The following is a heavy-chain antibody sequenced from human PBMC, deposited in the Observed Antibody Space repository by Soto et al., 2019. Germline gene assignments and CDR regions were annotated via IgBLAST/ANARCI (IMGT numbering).Heavy chain of an antibody. D-gene: IGHD2-15*01. CDR2: IIPIFGTA. CDR1: GGTFSSYA. Sequence: QVQLVQSGAEVKKPGSSVKVSCKASGGTFSSYAISWVRQAPGQGLEWMGGIIPIFGTAHNAQKFQGRFTITAAESTSTAYMELSSVRAEDTALYYCARASVAVCSGGSCCREDYCDYCVQGTLVTVSS. CDR3: ARASVAVCSGGSCCREDYCDY. J-gene: IGHJ4*02. V-gene: IGHV1-69*01.